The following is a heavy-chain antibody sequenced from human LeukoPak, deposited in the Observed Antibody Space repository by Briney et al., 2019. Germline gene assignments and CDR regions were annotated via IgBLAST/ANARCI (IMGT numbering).Heavy chain of an antibody. D-gene: IGHD6-13*01. CDR1: GFTLSSYW. CDR3: ARGPGYNSSWYGTDL. J-gene: IGHJ5*02. V-gene: IGHV3-74*01. CDR2: INSDGSTT. Sequence: PGGSLRLSCAASGFTLSSYWMHWVRQAPGKGLVWVSRINSDGSTTNYADSVKGRFTISRDNAKNTLYLQMDSLRAEDTAVYYCARGPGYNSSWYGTDLWGQGALVTVSS.